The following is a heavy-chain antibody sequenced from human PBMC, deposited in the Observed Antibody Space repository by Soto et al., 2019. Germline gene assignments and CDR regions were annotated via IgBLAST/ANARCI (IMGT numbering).Heavy chain of an antibody. J-gene: IGHJ4*02. V-gene: IGHV4-59*08. Sequence: SETLSLTCTVSGGSISSYYWSWIRQPPGKGLEWIGYIYYSGSTNYNPSLKSRVTISVDTSRIHFSLKLISMTAGDTAVYYCARQSYDSSDYFDYWGQGTLVTVSS. CDR2: IYYSGST. CDR1: GGSISSYY. D-gene: IGHD3-22*01. CDR3: ARQSYDSSDYFDY.